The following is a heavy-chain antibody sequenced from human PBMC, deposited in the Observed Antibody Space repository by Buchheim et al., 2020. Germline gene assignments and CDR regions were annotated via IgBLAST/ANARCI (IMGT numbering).Heavy chain of an antibody. J-gene: IGHJ4*02. CDR2: ISGSGGST. CDR3: AKGLTWGGVVTPTGFDY. D-gene: IGHD3-3*01. Sequence: EVQLLESGGGLVQPGGSLRLSCAASGFTFSSYAMSWVRQAPGKGLEWVSAISGSGGSTYYADSVKGRFTISRDNSKNTLYLQMNRLRAEDTAVYYCAKGLTWGGVVTPTGFDYWGQGTL. CDR1: GFTFSSYA. V-gene: IGHV3-23*01.